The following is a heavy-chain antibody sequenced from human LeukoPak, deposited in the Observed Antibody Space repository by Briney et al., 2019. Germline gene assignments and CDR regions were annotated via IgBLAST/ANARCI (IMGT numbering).Heavy chain of an antibody. J-gene: IGHJ4*02. D-gene: IGHD3-10*01. V-gene: IGHV3-49*04. CDR2: IRRKANGRTT. Sequence: GSLRLSSTVSLFTPGDDTMNCGRQAPGKGLGRGGFIRRKANGRTTDYAASVKGRFDISRDDSERSLYLQTNSLETEHTAVYYCASSRRYGEFVFDYWGQGTLVTVPS. CDR1: LFTPGDDT. CDR3: ASSRRYGEFVFDY.